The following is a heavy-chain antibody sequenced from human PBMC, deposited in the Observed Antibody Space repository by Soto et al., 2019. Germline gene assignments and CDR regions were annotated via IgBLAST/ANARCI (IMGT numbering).Heavy chain of an antibody. CDR3: ARAHYGPSGYYFDS. V-gene: IGHV4-30-2*01. J-gene: IGHJ4*02. CDR2: IYHTGST. D-gene: IGHD3-22*01. Sequence: QVQLQESGSGLVKPSQTLSLTCTVSGDSISSGGYSWSWIRQPPQKGLEWIGYIYHTGSTSYSPSLKSRVTISVDKSKNQLSLILNSVTAADTAIYYCARAHYGPSGYYFDSWGQGTLFTVSS. CDR1: GDSISSGGYS.